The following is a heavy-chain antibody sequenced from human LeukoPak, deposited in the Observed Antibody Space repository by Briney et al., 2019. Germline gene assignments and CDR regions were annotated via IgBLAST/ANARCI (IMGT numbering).Heavy chain of an antibody. CDR3: ARGGGYSGYDNYFDY. CDR1: GGSISTYH. D-gene: IGHD5-12*01. CDR2: SYYNGRT. J-gene: IGHJ4*02. Sequence: SETLSLTCTVSGGSISTYHWSWIRQPPGKGLEWIGYSYYNGRTSYNPSLKSRVIISVDASKNQFSLTLTSVTTADTAVYFCARGGGYSGYDNYFDYWGQGALVTVSS. V-gene: IGHV4-59*01.